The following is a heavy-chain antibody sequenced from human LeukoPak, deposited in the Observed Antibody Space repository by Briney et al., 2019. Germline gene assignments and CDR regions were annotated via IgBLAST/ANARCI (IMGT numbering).Heavy chain of an antibody. D-gene: IGHD4-17*01. CDR3: ARGLTVTNP. J-gene: IGHJ6*02. V-gene: IGHV4-34*01. CDR2: INYSGST. Sequence: SETLSLTCAVYGGSFSGYYWSWIRQPPGKGLEWIGEINYSGSTNYNPSLKSRVTISVDTSKNQFSLKLSSVTAADTAVYYCARGLTVTNPWGQRTTVTVSS. CDR1: GGSFSGYY.